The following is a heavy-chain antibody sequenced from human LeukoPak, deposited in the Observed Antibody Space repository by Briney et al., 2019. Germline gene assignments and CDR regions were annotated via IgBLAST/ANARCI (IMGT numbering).Heavy chain of an antibody. D-gene: IGHD2/OR15-2a*01. CDR3: ARAINSAWHNIDY. CDR1: GFTFSTYA. CDR2: ISYHGSDK. Sequence: GGSLRLSCVASGFTFSTYAMHWVRQAPGKGLEWVAVISYHGSDKYYGDSVKGRLTISRDNSKNTLYLQMNSLRTEDTAVFYCARAINSAWHNIDYWGQGTLVTVSS. J-gene: IGHJ4*02. V-gene: IGHV3-30*04.